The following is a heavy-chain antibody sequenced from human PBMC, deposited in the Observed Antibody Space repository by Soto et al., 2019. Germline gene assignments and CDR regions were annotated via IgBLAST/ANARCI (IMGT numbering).Heavy chain of an antibody. V-gene: IGHV1-2*02. D-gene: IGHD6-13*01. CDR1: GYTFTGYY. J-gene: IGHJ5*02. CDR3: ARRYSSSWYEVWFDP. CDR2: INPNSGGT. Sequence: QVQLVQSGAEVKKPGASVKVSCKASGYTFTGYYMHWVRQAPGQGLEWMGWINPNSGGTNYAQKFQGRVTMTRYTSISTAYRELSRLRSDDTAVDYCARRYSSSWYEVWFDPWGQGTLVTVSS.